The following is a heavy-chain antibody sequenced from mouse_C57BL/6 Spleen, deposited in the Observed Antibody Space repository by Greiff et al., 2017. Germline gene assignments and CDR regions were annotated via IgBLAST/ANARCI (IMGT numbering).Heavy chain of an antibody. CDR3: ARDYGSSRELAY. Sequence: EVQLQQSGAELVKPGASVKLSCTASGFNIKDYYMHWVKQRTEQGLEWIGRIDPEDGETKYAPKFQGKATITADTAANPAYLQLSSLTSEDTAVYYCARDYGSSRELAYWGQGTLVTVSA. D-gene: IGHD1-1*01. CDR1: GFNIKDYY. J-gene: IGHJ3*01. V-gene: IGHV14-2*01. CDR2: IDPEDGET.